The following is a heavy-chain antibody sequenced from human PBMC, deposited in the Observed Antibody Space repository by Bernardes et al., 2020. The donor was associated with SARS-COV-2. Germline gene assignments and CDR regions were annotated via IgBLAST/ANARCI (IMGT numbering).Heavy chain of an antibody. CDR2: ISGAGGSL. Sequence: GGSLRLSCGASGFTFSTYAMSWVRQAPGKGLEWVSAISGAGGSLYYAESVKGRFTISRDNSNNTLYLQMDSLRVEDTAVYFCAKDTDRYYDVSSYSDSWGHGTLVTVSS. CDR1: GFTFSTYA. D-gene: IGHD3-16*01. J-gene: IGHJ5*01. CDR3: AKDTDRYYDVSSYSDS. V-gene: IGHV3-23*01.